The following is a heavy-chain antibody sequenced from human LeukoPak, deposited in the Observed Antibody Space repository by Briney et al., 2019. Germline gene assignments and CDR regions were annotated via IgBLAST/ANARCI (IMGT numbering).Heavy chain of an antibody. CDR1: RFTFSSFG. CDR3: AKRLGYYDSSEGYYDD. D-gene: IGHD3-22*01. Sequence: GRSLRLFCAASRFTFSSFGMHWLRQAPGKGLEWVAVISYDGSYKNYADSVKGRLTISRDISKNTLYLQRNSLRAECTAVYYCAKRLGYYDSSEGYYDDWGQGTLVTVSS. J-gene: IGHJ4*02. V-gene: IGHV3-30*18. CDR2: ISYDGSYK.